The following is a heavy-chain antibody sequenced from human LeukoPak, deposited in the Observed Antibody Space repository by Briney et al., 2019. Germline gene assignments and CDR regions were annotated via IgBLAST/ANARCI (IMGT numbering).Heavy chain of an antibody. V-gene: IGHV3-23*01. CDR1: GFTFSSYA. CDR3: AKGEWLRLDY. CDR2: ISGSGGST. J-gene: IGHJ4*02. D-gene: IGHD5-12*01. Sequence: GGSLRLACAASGFTFSSYAMSWVRQAPGKGLEWVSAISGSGGSTYYAHSVKGRFTISRDNSKNTLYLQMNSLRAEDTAVYHCAKGEWLRLDYWGQGTLVTVSS.